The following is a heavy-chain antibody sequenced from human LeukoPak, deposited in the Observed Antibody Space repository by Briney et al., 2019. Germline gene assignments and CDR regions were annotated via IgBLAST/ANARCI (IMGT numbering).Heavy chain of an antibody. J-gene: IGHJ1*01. CDR1: GYSFTNYW. D-gene: IGHD6-13*01. V-gene: IGHV5-51*01. Sequence: PGESLKISCKGSGYSFTNYWIGWVRQMPGKGLEWMGIIYPADSDTRYSPSFQGQVTFSADKSISTAYLQWSSLKASDTAMYYCARKESYSSSDFQHWGQGTLVTVSS. CDR2: IYPADSDT. CDR3: ARKESYSSSDFQH.